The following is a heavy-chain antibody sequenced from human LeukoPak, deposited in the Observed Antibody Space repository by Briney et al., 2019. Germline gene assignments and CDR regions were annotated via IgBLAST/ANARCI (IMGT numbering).Heavy chain of an antibody. CDR3: ARGVITMIVVTYFDY. J-gene: IGHJ4*02. CDR2: ISAYNGNT. Sequence: ASVKVSCKASGYTFTSYGIIWVRRAPGQGLEWMGWISAYNGNTNYAQKLQGRVTMTTDTSTSTAYMELRSLRSDDTAVYYCARGVITMIVVTYFDYWGQGTLVTVSS. D-gene: IGHD3-22*01. CDR1: GYTFTSYG. V-gene: IGHV1-18*01.